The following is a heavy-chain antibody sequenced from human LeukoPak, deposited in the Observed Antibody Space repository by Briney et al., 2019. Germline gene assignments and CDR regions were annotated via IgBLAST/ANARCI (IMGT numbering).Heavy chain of an antibody. V-gene: IGHV1-2*02. D-gene: IGHD1-26*01. CDR1: GYTFTGYY. Sequence: ASVTVSFKASGYTFTGYYMHWVRQAPGQGLEWMGWINPNSGGTNYAQKFQGRVTMTRDTSISTAYMELSRLRSDDTAVYYCARDLVGATSLDYWGQGTLVTVSS. J-gene: IGHJ4*02. CDR3: ARDLVGATSLDY. CDR2: INPNSGGT.